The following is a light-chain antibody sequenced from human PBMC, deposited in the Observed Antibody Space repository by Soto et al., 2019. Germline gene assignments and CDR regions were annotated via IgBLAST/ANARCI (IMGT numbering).Light chain of an antibody. Sequence: ALTQPASVSGSPGQSITISCTGTSIDVGGYNYVSWYQQHPGKAPKLMIYEVSNRPSGVSNRFSGSKSGNTASLTISGLQAEDEADYYCSSYTSSSTQVFXTGTKVTVL. CDR2: EVS. V-gene: IGLV2-14*01. CDR3: SSYTSSSTQV. CDR1: SIDVGGYNY. J-gene: IGLJ1*01.